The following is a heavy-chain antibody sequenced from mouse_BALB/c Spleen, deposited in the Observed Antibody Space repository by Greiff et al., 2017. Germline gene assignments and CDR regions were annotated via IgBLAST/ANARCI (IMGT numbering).Heavy chain of an antibody. CDR1: GFNIKDTY. D-gene: IGHD2-4*01. CDR2: IDPANGNT. V-gene: IGHV14-3*02. Sequence: EVQLQQSGAELVKPGASVKLSCTASGFNIKDTYMHWVKQRPEQGLEWIGRIDPANGNTKYDPKFQGKATITADTSSNTAYLQLSSLTSEDTAVYYCARLLYYDYDGYAMDYWGQGTSVTVSS. J-gene: IGHJ4*01. CDR3: ARLLYYDYDGYAMDY.